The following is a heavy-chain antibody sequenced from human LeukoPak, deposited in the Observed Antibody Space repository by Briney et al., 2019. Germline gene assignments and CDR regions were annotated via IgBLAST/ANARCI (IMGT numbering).Heavy chain of an antibody. CDR3: ARRAVAYKYSYYMDV. J-gene: IGHJ6*03. V-gene: IGHV1-2*02. D-gene: IGHD6-19*01. CDR1: GYTFTGYY. CDR2: INPNSGGT. Sequence: ASVKVSCKASGYTFTGYYMHWVRQAPGQGLEWMGWINPNSGGTNYAQKFQGRVTMTRDTSISTAYMELSSLRSEDTAVYYCARRAVAYKYSYYMDVWGKGTAVTVSS.